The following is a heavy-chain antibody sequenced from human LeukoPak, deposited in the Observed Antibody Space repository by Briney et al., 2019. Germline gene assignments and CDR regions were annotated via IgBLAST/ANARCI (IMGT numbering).Heavy chain of an antibody. D-gene: IGHD5-24*01. J-gene: IGHJ4*02. CDR1: GGSISGYY. V-gene: IGHV4-59*01. Sequence: SETLSLTCTVSGGSISGYYWSWIRQPPGKGLEWIGYISYSGNTNYNPSLKSRVTISVDTSKNQFSLKLSSVTAADTAVYYCARAARRWLRSDYFDYWGQGTLVTVSS. CDR2: ISYSGNT. CDR3: ARAARRWLRSDYFDY.